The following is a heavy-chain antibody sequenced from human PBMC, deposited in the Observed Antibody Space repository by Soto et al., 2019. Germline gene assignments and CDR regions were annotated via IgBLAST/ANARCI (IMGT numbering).Heavy chain of an antibody. CDR1: GFTFSSYW. V-gene: IGHV3-7*02. D-gene: IGHD3-22*01. J-gene: IGHJ6*02. Sequence: GGSLRLSCAASGFTFSSYWMSWVRQAPGKGLEWVANIKQDGSEKYYVDSVKGRFTISRDNAKNSLYLQMNSLRAEDTAVYYCARVVVVIPPGYYYAMDVWGQGTLVTVSS. CDR2: IKQDGSEK. CDR3: ARVVVVIPPGYYYAMDV.